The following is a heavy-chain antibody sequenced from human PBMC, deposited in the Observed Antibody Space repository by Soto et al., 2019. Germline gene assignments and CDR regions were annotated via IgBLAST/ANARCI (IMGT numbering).Heavy chain of an antibody. V-gene: IGHV4-59*01. CDR3: ARSVGATY. CDR2: ISFSGAT. D-gene: IGHD1-26*01. Sequence: SETLSLTCTVSGVSITSYFWSWIRQTPGKGLDWIGSISFSGATYSNPSLKGRAALSVDTSENHLSLTLNSVTSADTAVYFCARSVGATYWGQGTLVTVSS. J-gene: IGHJ4*02. CDR1: GVSITSYF.